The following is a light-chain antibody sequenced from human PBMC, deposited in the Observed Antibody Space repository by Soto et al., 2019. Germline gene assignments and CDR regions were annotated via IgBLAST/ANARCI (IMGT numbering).Light chain of an antibody. V-gene: IGKV1-39*01. CDR2: SAS. CDR3: QQSFSSPRT. CDR1: QNIRTY. J-gene: IGKJ1*01. Sequence: DIQMTQSPSSLSASVGDRVTFTCRASQNIRTYLNWYQQKPGKVPDLLIYSASGFRSGVPSRFSGSGSGTDFALSIRSLQPEDFTTCFCQQSFSSPRTFGQGTKVELK.